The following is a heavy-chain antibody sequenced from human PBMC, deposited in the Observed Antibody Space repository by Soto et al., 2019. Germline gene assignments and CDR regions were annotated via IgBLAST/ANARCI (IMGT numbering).Heavy chain of an antibody. Sequence: SETLSLTCTVSGGSVSSGSYYWSWIRQPPGKGLEWIGYIYYSGSTNYNPSLKSRVTISVDTSKNQFSLKLSSVTAADTAVYYCARGSCSGGSCYDDSINYGIDYWGQGTLVTVSS. J-gene: IGHJ4*02. V-gene: IGHV4-61*01. CDR1: GGSVSSGSYY. D-gene: IGHD2-15*01. CDR3: ARGSCSGGSCYDDSINYGIDY. CDR2: IYYSGST.